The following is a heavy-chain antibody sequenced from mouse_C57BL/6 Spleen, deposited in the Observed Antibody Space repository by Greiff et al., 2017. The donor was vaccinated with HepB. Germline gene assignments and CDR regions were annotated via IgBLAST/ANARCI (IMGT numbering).Heavy chain of an antibody. V-gene: IGHV1-64*01. D-gene: IGHD1-1*01. Sequence: QVQLQQPGAELVKPGASVKLSCKASGYTFTSYWMHWVKQRPGQGLEWIGMIHPNSGSTNYNEKFKSKATLTVDKSSSTAYMQLSSLTSEDSAVYYCARHYDGSSYAWFAYWGQGTLVTVSA. CDR3: ARHYDGSSYAWFAY. J-gene: IGHJ3*01. CDR1: GYTFTSYW. CDR2: IHPNSGST.